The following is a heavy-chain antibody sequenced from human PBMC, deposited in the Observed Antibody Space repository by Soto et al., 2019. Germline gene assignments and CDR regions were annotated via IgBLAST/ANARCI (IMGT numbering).Heavy chain of an antibody. J-gene: IGHJ6*03. D-gene: IGHD2-2*01. V-gene: IGHV3-74*01. CDR3: ATLDCSSTSCYSGRLYYHYYMAV. CDR1: GFTFSSYW. CDR2: INSDGSST. Sequence: GGSLRLSCAASGFTFSSYWMHWVRQAPGKGLVWVSRINSDGSSTSYADSVKGRFTISRDNAKNTLYLQMNSLRAEDTAVYYCATLDCSSTSCYSGRLYYHYYMAVWGKGTTVTVSS.